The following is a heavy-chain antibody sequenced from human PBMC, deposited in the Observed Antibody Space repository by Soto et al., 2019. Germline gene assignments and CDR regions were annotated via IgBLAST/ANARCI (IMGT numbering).Heavy chain of an antibody. CDR3: ARDFSLDY. CDR2: IKEDGSEK. Sequence: EVQLVESGGGLVQPGGSLRLSCAASGFNFSTYWMTWVGQAPGKGLEWVANIKEDGSEKYYVDSVKGRFAISRDNAKNSVYLQMNSLREEDTAVYYCARDFSLDYWGQGPLVSVSS. CDR1: GFNFSTYW. V-gene: IGHV3-7*03. J-gene: IGHJ4*02.